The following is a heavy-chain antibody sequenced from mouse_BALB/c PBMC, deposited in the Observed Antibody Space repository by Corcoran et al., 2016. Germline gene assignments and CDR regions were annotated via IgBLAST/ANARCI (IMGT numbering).Heavy chain of an antibody. V-gene: IGHV4-1*02. Sequence: EVKLLESGGGLAQPGGSLKLSCAASGFEFSRYWMSWVRQAPGKGLEWIGEINPDSSTINYTPSLKDKFIISRDNAKKTLYLQMSKVRSEDTALYYFARNWDWYFDVWGAGTTVTVSS. CDR3: ARNWDWYFDV. CDR1: GFEFSRYW. CDR2: INPDSSTI. J-gene: IGHJ1*01. D-gene: IGHD4-1*01.